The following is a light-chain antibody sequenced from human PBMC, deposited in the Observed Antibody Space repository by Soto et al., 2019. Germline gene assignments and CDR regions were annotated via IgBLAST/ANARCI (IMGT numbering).Light chain of an antibody. CDR2: SNN. CDR1: SSNNGSNT. CDR3: AAWDDSLIGSNWV. Sequence: QSVLTQPPSASGTPGQRVTISCSGSSSNNGSNTVNWYQQLPGTAPKLLIYSNNQRPSGVPDRFSGSKSGTSASLAISGLQSEDEADYYCAAWDDSLIGSNWVFGGGTKLTVL. V-gene: IGLV1-44*01. J-gene: IGLJ3*02.